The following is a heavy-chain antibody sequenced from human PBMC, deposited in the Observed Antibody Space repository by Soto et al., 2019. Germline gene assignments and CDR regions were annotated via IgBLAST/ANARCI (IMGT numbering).Heavy chain of an antibody. D-gene: IGHD6-13*01. Sequence: SETLSLTCTVSGDSINNYYWSWIRQPPGKRLEWIGYIYYTGSTTYNPSLESRVTMSVDTSKNRFSLKLNSVNAADTAVYYCAKYRRTEAEGFTLDYWGRGTLVTVS. J-gene: IGHJ4*02. V-gene: IGHV4-59*01. CDR1: GDSINNYY. CDR2: IYYTGST. CDR3: AKYRRTEAEGFTLDY.